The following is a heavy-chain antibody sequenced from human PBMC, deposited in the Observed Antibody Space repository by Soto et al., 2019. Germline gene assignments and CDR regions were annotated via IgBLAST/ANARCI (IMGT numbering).Heavy chain of an antibody. CDR3: ASGGSGPFDY. V-gene: IGHV3-53*01. CDR2: IYSGGNT. D-gene: IGHD5-12*01. J-gene: IGHJ4*02. CDR1: GVTVSDNF. Sequence: PGGSLRLSCAASGVTVSDNFLSWIRQAPGKGLEWVSIIYSGGNTYYTDSVKGRFTISRDNSKNTLFLQMNRLRAEDTAVYYCASGGSGPFDYWGQGTLVTVSS.